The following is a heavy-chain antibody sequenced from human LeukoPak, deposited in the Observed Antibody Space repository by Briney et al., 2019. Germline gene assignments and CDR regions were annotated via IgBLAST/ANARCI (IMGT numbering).Heavy chain of an antibody. CDR3: ARAPIVGATLDY. D-gene: IGHD1-26*01. CDR1: GYTFTSYG. J-gene: IGHJ4*02. V-gene: IGHV1-69*04. CDR2: IIPILGIA. Sequence: ASVKVSCKASGYTFTSYGISWVRQAPGQGLEWMGRIIPILGIANYAQKFQGRVTITADKSTSTAYMELSSLRSEDTAVYYCARAPIVGATLDYWGQGTLVTVSS.